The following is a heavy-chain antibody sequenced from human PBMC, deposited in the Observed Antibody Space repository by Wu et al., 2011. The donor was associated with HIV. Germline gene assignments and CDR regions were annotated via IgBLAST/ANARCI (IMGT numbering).Heavy chain of an antibody. CDR1: GYTFTSYG. J-gene: IGHJ4*02. V-gene: IGHV1-18*01. CDR2: ISTYNGKT. D-gene: IGHD5-12*01. CDR3: ARDPPGYPYYFDY. Sequence: QVQLVQSGAEVKKPGASVKVSCKASGYTFTSYGISWVRQAPGQGLEWIGWISTYNGKTNSAQKLQGRVTMTTDTSTSTVYMEVRSLRSDDTAVYYCARDPPGYPYYFDYWGQGTLVTVPS.